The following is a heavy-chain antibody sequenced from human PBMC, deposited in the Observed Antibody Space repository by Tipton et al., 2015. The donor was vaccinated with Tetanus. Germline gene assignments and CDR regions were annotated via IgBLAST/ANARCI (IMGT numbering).Heavy chain of an antibody. V-gene: IGHV4-59*13. CDR1: GGSITSYY. CDR2: IDYFGST. D-gene: IGHD3-3*01. J-gene: IGHJ4*02. CDR3: ARTSGYMYSDC. Sequence: TLSLTCNVSGGSITSYYWGWIRQRPGKGPEWIGYIDYFGSTKYNPSLKSRVAMSVDTSKNQLSLRLNSVTSADTAVYYCARTSGYMYSDCWGQGTLVTVSS.